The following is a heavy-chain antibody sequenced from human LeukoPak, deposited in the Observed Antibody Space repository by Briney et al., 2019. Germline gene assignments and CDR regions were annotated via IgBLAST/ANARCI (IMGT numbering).Heavy chain of an antibody. CDR2: IRGSGGST. Sequence: GGSLRLSCAASGFTLSSYAMSWLRPAPGKGREWVSAIRGSGGSTYYADCVKGRFNISRDNSKNTLYLQMKSLRAEDTAVYYCAKDGEYGDYGQVPFDYWGQGTLVTVSS. CDR1: GFTLSSYA. V-gene: IGHV3-23*01. J-gene: IGHJ4*02. CDR3: AKDGEYGDYGQVPFDY. D-gene: IGHD4-17*01.